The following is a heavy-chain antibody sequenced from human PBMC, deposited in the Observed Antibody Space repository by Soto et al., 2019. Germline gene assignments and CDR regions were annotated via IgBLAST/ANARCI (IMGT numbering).Heavy chain of an antibody. CDR2: IFSNDEK. D-gene: IGHD4-17*01. V-gene: IGHV2-26*01. CDR3: ARIGSPPDYGDYYYYYMDV. Sequence: SGPTLVNPTETLTLTCTVSGFSLSNARMGVSWIRQPPGKALEWLAHIFSNDEKSYSTSLKSRLTISKDTSKSQVVLTMTNMDPVDTATYYCARIGSPPDYGDYYYYYMDVWGKGTTVTVSS. CDR1: GFSLSNARMG. J-gene: IGHJ6*03.